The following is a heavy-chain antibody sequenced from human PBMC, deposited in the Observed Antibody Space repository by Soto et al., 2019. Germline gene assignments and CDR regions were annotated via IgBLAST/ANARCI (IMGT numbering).Heavy chain of an antibody. D-gene: IGHD1-20*01. CDR3: ARDRPPEAGMTQAYYGMDV. J-gene: IGHJ6*02. V-gene: IGHV4-31*03. CDR1: GGSISSGGYY. Sequence: PWETLSLTCTVSGGSISSGGYYWSWIRQHPVKGLEWIGYIYYSGSTYYNPSLKSRVTISVDTSKNQFSLKLSSVTAADTAVYYCARDRPPEAGMTQAYYGMDVWGQGTTVTVSS. CDR2: IYYSGST.